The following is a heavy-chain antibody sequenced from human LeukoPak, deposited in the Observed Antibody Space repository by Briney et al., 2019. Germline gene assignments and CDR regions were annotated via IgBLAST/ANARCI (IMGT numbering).Heavy chain of an antibody. CDR3: ARDRVVVPAAVPY. Sequence: GGSLRLSCAASGFTFSSYCMSWVRQAPGKGLEWVANIKQGGSEKYYVDSVKGRFTISRDNAENSLYLQMNSLRAEDTAVYYCARDRVVVPAAVPYCGQGTLVTVSS. V-gene: IGHV3-7*01. CDR1: GFTFSSYC. D-gene: IGHD2-2*01. CDR2: IKQGGSEK. J-gene: IGHJ4*02.